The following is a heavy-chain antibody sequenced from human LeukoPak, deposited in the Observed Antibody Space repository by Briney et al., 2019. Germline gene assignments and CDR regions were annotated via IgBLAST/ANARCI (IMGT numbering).Heavy chain of an antibody. CDR2: IKRDGSEK. V-gene: IGHV3-7*01. CDR3: ARISVPPDYYYYYMDV. J-gene: IGHJ6*03. CDR1: DFTFSNYW. Sequence: GGSLRLSCVASDFTFSNYWMSWVRQAPGKGLEWVANIKRDGSEKYYVDSVKGRFTISRDNAKNSLYLQMNSLRAEDTAVYYCARISVPPDYYYYYMDVWGKGTTVTVSS.